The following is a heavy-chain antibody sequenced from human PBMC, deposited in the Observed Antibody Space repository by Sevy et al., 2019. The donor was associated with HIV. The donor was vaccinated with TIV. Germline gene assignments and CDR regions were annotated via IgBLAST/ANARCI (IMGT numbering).Heavy chain of an antibody. Sequence: SETLSLTCTVSRGSISDFYWSWIRQSPGKGLEWVGYADYSGSTNYNPYFKSRATISVDTSKNQFSLKMSFVTAADTAVYFCAREGTGDGYNWFDPWGQGTLVTVSS. CDR1: RGSISDFY. D-gene: IGHD7-27*01. CDR2: ADYSGST. V-gene: IGHV4-59*01. J-gene: IGHJ5*02. CDR3: AREGTGDGYNWFDP.